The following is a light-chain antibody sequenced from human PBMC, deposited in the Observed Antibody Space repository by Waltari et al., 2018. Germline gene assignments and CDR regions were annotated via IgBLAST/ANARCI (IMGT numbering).Light chain of an antibody. V-gene: IGKV3-20*01. Sequence: ETVLTQSPGTLSLSPGERATLFCRASLSVISPHLVWYQQRPGQAHRLLIYCASTRAPGIPDRFSGSGSGTDFTLTISRLEPEVFAMYYCQQYGGSPLWTFGQGTKVEIK. J-gene: IGKJ1*01. CDR1: LSVISPH. CDR2: CAS. CDR3: QQYGGSPLWT.